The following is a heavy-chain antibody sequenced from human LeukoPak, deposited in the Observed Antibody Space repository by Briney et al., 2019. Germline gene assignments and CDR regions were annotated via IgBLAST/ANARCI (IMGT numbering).Heavy chain of an antibody. CDR3: ARGDQGYYYYMDV. J-gene: IGHJ6*03. Sequence: PSETLSLTCAVYGGSFSGYYWSWIRQPPGKGLEWIEEINHSGSTNYNPSLKSRVTISVDTSKNQFSLKLSSVTAADTAVYYCARGDQGYYYYMDVWGKGTTVTVSS. CDR1: GGSFSGYY. V-gene: IGHV4-34*01. CDR2: INHSGST.